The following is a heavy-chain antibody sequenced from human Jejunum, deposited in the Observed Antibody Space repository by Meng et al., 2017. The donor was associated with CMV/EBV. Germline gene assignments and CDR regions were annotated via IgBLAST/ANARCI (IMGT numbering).Heavy chain of an antibody. CDR2: ISSSGNT. Sequence: VHLPASGPGLVRASEILSLTCSVSGDSINNHFWSWIRQPAGKKLEWIGRISSSGNTNYTPSFKSRVIMSLDTSNNQFFLKLTSVTAADTALYYCARGESRGYYYFDYWGQGILVTVSS. V-gene: IGHV4-4*07. CDR1: GDSINNHF. CDR3: ARGESRGYYYFDY. J-gene: IGHJ4*02. D-gene: IGHD3-22*01.